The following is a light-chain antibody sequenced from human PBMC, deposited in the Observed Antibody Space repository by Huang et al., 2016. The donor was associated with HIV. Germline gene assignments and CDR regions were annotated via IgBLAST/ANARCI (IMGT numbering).Light chain of an antibody. Sequence: EIVMTQSPATLSLSPGERATLFCRAGQSVNSGLAWYQQKPGQAPRRLIYGATARATGVPARFSGSGSGTEFSLSISSLQSEDFAVYYCQQYDELPITFGQGTRLDIK. CDR3: QQYDELPIT. CDR2: GAT. CDR1: QSVNSG. J-gene: IGKJ5*01. V-gene: IGKV3-15*01.